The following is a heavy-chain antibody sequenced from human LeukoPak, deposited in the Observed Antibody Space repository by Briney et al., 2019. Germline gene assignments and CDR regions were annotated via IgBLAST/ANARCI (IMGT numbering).Heavy chain of an antibody. J-gene: IGHJ4*02. CDR3: ARVYYGSAIDY. D-gene: IGHD3-10*01. V-gene: IGHV4-59*01. CDR1: GGSLSSYY. Sequence: SETLSLTCTVSGGSLSSYYWSWIRQPPGKGLEWIGYIYYSGSTNYNPSLKSRVTISVDTSKNQFSLKLSSVTAADTAVYYCARVYYGSAIDYWGQGTLVTVSS. CDR2: IYYSGST.